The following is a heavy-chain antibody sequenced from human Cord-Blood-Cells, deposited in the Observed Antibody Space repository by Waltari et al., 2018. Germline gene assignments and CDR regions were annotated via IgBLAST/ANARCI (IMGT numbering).Heavy chain of an antibody. CDR1: GYTFTSYY. V-gene: IGHV1-46*01. CDR3: AICFFGVGYYFDY. D-gene: IGHD3-3*01. CDR2: INPSGGST. J-gene: IGHJ4*02. Sequence: QVQLVQSGAEVKKPGASVKVSCKASGYTFTSYYMHWVRQAPGQGLEWMGIINPSGGSTSYAQKFQGRVTMTRDTSTSTGYMELSSLRSEDTAVYYCAICFFGVGYYFDYWGQGTLVTVSS.